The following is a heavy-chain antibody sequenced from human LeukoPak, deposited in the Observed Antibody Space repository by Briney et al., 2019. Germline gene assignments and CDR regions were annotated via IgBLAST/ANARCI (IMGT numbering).Heavy chain of an antibody. D-gene: IGHD3-22*01. J-gene: IGHJ4*02. CDR1: GGSITSDNW. CDR2: IYHSGST. V-gene: IGHV4-4*02. Sequence: PSETLSLTCAVSGGSITSDNWWTWVRPSPGKGLEGIGQIYHSGSTNYNPSLKSRVTISVDKSKNPFSLKLSSVTAADTAIYYCATDLVDSGGYYFDSWGQGTLVTVSS. CDR3: ATDLVDSGGYYFDS.